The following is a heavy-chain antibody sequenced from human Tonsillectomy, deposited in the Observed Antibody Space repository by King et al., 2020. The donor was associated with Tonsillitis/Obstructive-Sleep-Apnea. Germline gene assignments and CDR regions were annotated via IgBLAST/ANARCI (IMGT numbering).Heavy chain of an antibody. CDR1: GFTFSNYA. CDR3: AKGPTAGEGSPYFFDY. V-gene: IGHV3-23*04. D-gene: IGHD6-13*01. J-gene: IGHJ4*02. Sequence: VQLVESGGGLAQPGGSLRLSRAASGFTFSNYAMFWVRQAPGKGLEWVSTISASGGSTYYADSVKGRFTISRDNSKKTLYLHMNSLRAEDTAVYYCAKGPTAGEGSPYFFDYWGQGTLVTVSS. CDR2: ISASGGST.